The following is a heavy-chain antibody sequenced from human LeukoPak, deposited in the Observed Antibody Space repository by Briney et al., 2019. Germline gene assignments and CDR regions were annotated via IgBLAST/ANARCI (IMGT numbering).Heavy chain of an antibody. CDR1: GFTFNSYA. Sequence: GGSLRLSCAASGFTFNSYAMHWVRQAPGKGLEWVVVISYDGSNKHYADSVKGRFTISRDNSKNTLFLQINSLRPEDTAVYYCARDRGWAFDIWGQGTRVTVSS. CDR2: ISYDGSNK. CDR3: ARDRGWAFDI. V-gene: IGHV3-30-3*01. J-gene: IGHJ3*02.